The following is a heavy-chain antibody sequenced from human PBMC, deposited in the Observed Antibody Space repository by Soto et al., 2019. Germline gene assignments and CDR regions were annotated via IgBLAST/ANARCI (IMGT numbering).Heavy chain of an antibody. J-gene: IGHJ6*03. D-gene: IGHD2-2*01. Sequence: PGGSLRLSCAASGFTFSSYGMHWVRQAPGKGLEWVAVIWYDGSNKYYADSVKGRFTISRDNSKNTLYLQMNSLRAEDTAVYYCAREGACSSTSCYWNYYYMDVWGKGTTVTVSS. CDR3: AREGACSSTSCYWNYYYMDV. CDR2: IWYDGSNK. V-gene: IGHV3-33*01. CDR1: GFTFSSYG.